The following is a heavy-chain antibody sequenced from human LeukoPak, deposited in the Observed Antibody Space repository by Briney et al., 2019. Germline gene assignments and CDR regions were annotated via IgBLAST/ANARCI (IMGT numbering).Heavy chain of an antibody. Sequence: GGSLRLSCAASGFTFSSYEVNWVRQAPGKGLEWVSYISSSGSTIYYADSVKGRFTISRDNAKNSLYLQMNSLRAEDTAVYYCARDSYYYDSSGYRPVNFDYWGQGTLVTVSS. V-gene: IGHV3-48*03. CDR1: GFTFSSYE. CDR3: ARDSYYYDSSGYRPVNFDY. D-gene: IGHD3-22*01. CDR2: ISSSGSTI. J-gene: IGHJ4*02.